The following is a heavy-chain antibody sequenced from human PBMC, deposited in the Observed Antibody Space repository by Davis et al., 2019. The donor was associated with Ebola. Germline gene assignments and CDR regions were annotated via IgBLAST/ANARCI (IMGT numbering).Heavy chain of an antibody. V-gene: IGHV3-30-3*01. J-gene: IGHJ6*02. D-gene: IGHD6-19*01. CDR2: ISYDGSNK. Sequence: PGGSLRLSCAASGFTFSSYAMHWVRQAPGKGLEWVAVISYDGSNKYYADSVNGRFTISRDNSKNTLYLQMNSLRAEDTAVYYCARDAWPIAVAGTIGVYYYYGMDVWGQGTTVTVSS. CDR1: GFTFSSYA. CDR3: ARDAWPIAVAGTIGVYYYYGMDV.